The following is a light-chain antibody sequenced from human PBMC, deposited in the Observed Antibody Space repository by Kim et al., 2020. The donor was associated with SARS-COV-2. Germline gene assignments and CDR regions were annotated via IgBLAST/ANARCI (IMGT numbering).Light chain of an antibody. V-gene: IGKV4-1*01. CDR3: QQYYSTWT. Sequence: DIVMTQSPDSLAVSLGERATINCKSSQSVLYSSNNKSYLAWYQQKPGQPPKLLIYWASTRESGVPDRFSGSGSGTDFTLTISSLQAEDVAVYYCQQYYSTWTFGQGTKVDIK. CDR1: QSVLYSSNNKSY. J-gene: IGKJ1*01. CDR2: WAS.